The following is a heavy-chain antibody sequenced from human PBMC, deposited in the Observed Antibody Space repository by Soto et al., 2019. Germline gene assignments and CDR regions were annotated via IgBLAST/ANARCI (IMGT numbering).Heavy chain of an antibody. J-gene: IGHJ4*02. D-gene: IGHD3-9*01. CDR1: GDSINSDNYY. V-gene: IGHV4-39*01. CDR3: ARLEGLATISYYFDY. CDR2: IYYRGNT. Sequence: QLQLQESGPGLVKPSETLSLTCSVSGDSINSDNYYWGWIRQPPGKGLEWIGSIYYRGNTYYNPSLKTRVTISLDKSKSPFSLKLNSVTASDSAVYFWARLEGLATISYYFDYWGQGTLVTVSS.